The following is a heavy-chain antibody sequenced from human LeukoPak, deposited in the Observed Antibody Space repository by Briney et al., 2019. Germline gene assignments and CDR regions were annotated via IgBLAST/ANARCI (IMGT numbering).Heavy chain of an antibody. CDR1: GGSISSSSSY. CDR2: IYYSGST. Sequence: PSETLSLTCTVSGGSISSSSSYWGWIRQPPGMGLEYIGSIYYSGSTYYNPSLKSRVSISVDTSKNQFSLKLSSVTAADTAVYYCARHYYFDYLFQWFDPWGQGTLVTVSS. D-gene: IGHD3-9*01. CDR3: ARHYYFDYLFQWFDP. V-gene: IGHV4-39*01. J-gene: IGHJ5*02.